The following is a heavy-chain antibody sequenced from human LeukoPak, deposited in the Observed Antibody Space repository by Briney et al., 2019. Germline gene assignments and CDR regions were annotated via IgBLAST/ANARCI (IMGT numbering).Heavy chain of an antibody. CDR3: ARAVAGTHWFDP. J-gene: IGHJ5*02. D-gene: IGHD6-19*01. V-gene: IGHV3-13*01. CDR1: GFTLSSYD. Sequence: GGSLRLSCAASGFTLSSYDMHWVRQPPGKGLEWVSGIDIPGNTYYPDSVKGRFTMSRESAKNSLYLQMNSLRAGDTAVYYCARAVAGTHWFDPWGQGTMVTVSS. CDR2: IDIPGNT.